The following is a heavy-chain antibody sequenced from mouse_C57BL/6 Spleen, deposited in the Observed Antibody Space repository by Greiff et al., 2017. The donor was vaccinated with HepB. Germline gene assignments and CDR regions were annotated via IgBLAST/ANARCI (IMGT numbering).Heavy chain of an antibody. CDR1: GYTFTSYG. V-gene: IGHV1-81*01. Sequence: QVQLQQSGAELARPGASVKLSCKASGYTFTSYGISWVKQRTGQGLEWIGEIYPRSGNTYYNEKFKGKATLTADKSSSTAYMELRSLTSEDSAVYFCAREPITTVVAPYAMDYWGQGTSVTVSS. CDR3: AREPITTVVAPYAMDY. D-gene: IGHD1-1*01. CDR2: IYPRSGNT. J-gene: IGHJ4*01.